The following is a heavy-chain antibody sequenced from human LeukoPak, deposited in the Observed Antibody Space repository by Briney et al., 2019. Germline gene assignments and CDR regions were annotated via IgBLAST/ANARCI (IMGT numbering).Heavy chain of an antibody. CDR2: ISYDGSNK. V-gene: IGHV3-30*18. D-gene: IGHD1-26*01. Sequence: PEGSLRLSCAASGFTFSSYGMHWVRQAPGKGLEWVAVISYDGSNKYYADSVKGRFTISRDNSKNTLYLQMNSLRAEDTAVYYCAKDRGSYGDYYFDYWGQGTLVTVSS. J-gene: IGHJ4*02. CDR3: AKDRGSYGDYYFDY. CDR1: GFTFSSYG.